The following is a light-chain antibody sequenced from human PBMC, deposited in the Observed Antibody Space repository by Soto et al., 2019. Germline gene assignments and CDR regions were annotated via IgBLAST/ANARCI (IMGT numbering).Light chain of an antibody. CDR1: QGISHW. CDR3: QQSYSTPRT. CDR2: TAS. J-gene: IGKJ2*01. V-gene: IGKV1-12*01. Sequence: DIQLTQSPSSVSASVGAQVPITCRASQGISHWVAWYQQKPGKAPKLLIYTASNLQSGVPSRFSGSGYGTDFTLTISSLQPEDFATYFCQQSYSTPRTFGQGTKVDIK.